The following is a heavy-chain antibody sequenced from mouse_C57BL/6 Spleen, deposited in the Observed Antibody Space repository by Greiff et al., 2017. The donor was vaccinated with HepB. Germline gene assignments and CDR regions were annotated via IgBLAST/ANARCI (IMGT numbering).Heavy chain of an antibody. V-gene: IGHV3-6*01. CDR3: ARITTVVAKVDY. D-gene: IGHD1-1*01. CDR1: GYSITSGYY. CDR2: ISYDGSN. Sequence: EVKLMESGPGLVKPSQSLSLTCSVTGYSITSGYYWNWIRQFPGNKLEWMGYISYDGSNNYNPSLKNRISITRDTSKNQFFLKLNSVTTEDTATYYCARITTVVAKVDYWGQGTSVTVSS. J-gene: IGHJ4*01.